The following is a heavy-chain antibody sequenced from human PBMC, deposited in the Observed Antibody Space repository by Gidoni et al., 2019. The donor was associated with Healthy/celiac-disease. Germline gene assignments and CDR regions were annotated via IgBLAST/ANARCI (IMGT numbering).Heavy chain of an antibody. CDR2: ISAYNGNT. J-gene: IGHJ4*02. V-gene: IGHV1-18*01. D-gene: IGHD3-10*01. Sequence: QVQLVQSGAEVKKPGASVKVSCKASGYTFTSDGISWVRQAPGQGLEWMGWISAYNGNTNYAQKLQGRVTMTTDTSTSTAYMELRSLRSDDTAVYYCARAERDYREYYYGSGSNSPVFDYWGQGTLVTVSS. CDR1: GYTFTSDG. CDR3: ARAERDYREYYYGSGSNSPVFDY.